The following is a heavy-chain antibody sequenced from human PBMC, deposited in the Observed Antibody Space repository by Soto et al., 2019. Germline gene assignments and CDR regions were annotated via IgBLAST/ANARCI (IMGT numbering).Heavy chain of an antibody. CDR2: ISYDGSNK. Sequence: GGSLRLSCAASGFTFSSYGMHWVRQAPGKGLEWVAVISYDGSNKYYADSVKGRFTISRDNSKNTLYLQMNSLRAEDTAVYYCAKDQRDDCSYFDYWGQGTLVTVSS. J-gene: IGHJ4*02. V-gene: IGHV3-30*18. D-gene: IGHD2-21*02. CDR1: GFTFSSYG. CDR3: AKDQRDDCSYFDY.